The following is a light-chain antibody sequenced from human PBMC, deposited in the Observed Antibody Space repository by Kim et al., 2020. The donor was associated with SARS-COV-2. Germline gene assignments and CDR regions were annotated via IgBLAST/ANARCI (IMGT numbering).Light chain of an antibody. V-gene: IGKV3-11*01. Sequence: SWAPGETPTLMSRTNVSGSSSLSWYQHKPGQAPRLLIYDASTRATGIPARFSGSGSGTDFTLTISRLEPYDVAVYYCQQRSNWPLTFGGGTKVEI. CDR3: QQRSNWPLT. CDR1: VSGSSS. J-gene: IGKJ4*01. CDR2: DAS.